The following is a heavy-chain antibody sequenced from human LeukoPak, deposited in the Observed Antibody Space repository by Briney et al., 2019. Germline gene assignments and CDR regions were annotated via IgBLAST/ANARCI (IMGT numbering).Heavy chain of an antibody. CDR1: GGSVSSGSYY. CDR3: ARGLYDSSGYYYFDY. D-gene: IGHD3-22*01. CDR2: IYYSGST. Sequence: PSETLSLTCTVSGGSVSSGSYYWIWIRQPPGKGLEWIGYIYYSGSTNYNPSLKSRVTISVDTSKNQFSLKLSSVTAADTAVYYCARGLYDSSGYYYFDYWGQGTLVTVSS. V-gene: IGHV4-61*01. J-gene: IGHJ4*02.